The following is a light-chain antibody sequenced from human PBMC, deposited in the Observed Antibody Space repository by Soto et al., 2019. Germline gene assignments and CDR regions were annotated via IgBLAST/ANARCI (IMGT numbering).Light chain of an antibody. J-gene: IGLJ2*01. Sequence: QSVLTQPRSVSGSPGQSVTISCTGTSSDVGGYDYVSWYQQHPGEAPKLIIYDVTERPSGVPDRFSGSKSGNTASLTISGLQVEDEADYHCCSYAGSYSLVIFGGGTKLTVL. V-gene: IGLV2-11*01. CDR3: CSYAGSYSLVI. CDR2: DVT. CDR1: SSDVGGYDY.